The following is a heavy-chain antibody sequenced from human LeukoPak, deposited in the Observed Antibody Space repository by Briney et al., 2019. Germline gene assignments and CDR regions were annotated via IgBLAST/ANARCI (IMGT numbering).Heavy chain of an antibody. D-gene: IGHD3-3*01. Sequence: ASVKVSCKASGYTFTGYYMHWVRQAPGQGLEWMGRINPNSGGTNYAQKFQGRVTMTRNTSISTAYMELSSLRSEDTAVYYCARLEYDFWSGYYREYYYYYYGMDVWGQGTTVTVSS. CDR3: ARLEYDFWSGYYREYYYYYYGMDV. V-gene: IGHV1-2*06. J-gene: IGHJ6*02. CDR2: INPNSGGT. CDR1: GYTFTGYY.